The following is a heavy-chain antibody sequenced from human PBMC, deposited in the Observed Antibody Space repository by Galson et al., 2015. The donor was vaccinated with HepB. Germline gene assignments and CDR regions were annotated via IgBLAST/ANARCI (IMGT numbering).Heavy chain of an antibody. CDR3: AREYYGSGTYYYYMDV. CDR1: GFTVSSMY. D-gene: IGHD3-10*01. CDR2: IYSGGST. J-gene: IGHJ6*03. Sequence: SLRLSCAASGFTVSSMYMTWVRQAPGKGLEWVSVIYSGGSTYYADSVKGRFTISRDKSKNTLSLQMNSLRAEDTAVYYCAREYYGSGTYYYYMDVWGKGTTVTVSS. V-gene: IGHV3-53*01.